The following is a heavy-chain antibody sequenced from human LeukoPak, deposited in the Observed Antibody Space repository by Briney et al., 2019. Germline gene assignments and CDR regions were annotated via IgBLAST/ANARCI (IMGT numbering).Heavy chain of an antibody. CDR1: GFTVSSNY. CDR3: ARGEYSSSSGFDY. J-gene: IGHJ4*02. Sequence: GGSLRLSCAASGFTVSSNYMSWVRQAPGKGLEWVSFIYSDGTTYYADSVKGRFTISRDNSKNTLYLQMNSLRAEDTAVYYCARGEYSSSSGFDYWGQGTLVTVSS. CDR2: IYSDGTT. D-gene: IGHD6-6*01. V-gene: IGHV3-53*01.